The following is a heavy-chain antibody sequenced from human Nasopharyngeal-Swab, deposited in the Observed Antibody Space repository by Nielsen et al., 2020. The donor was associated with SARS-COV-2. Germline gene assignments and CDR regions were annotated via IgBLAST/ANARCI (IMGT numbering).Heavy chain of an antibody. D-gene: IGHD4-17*01. CDR3: ARDAPAHYGAFY. J-gene: IGHJ4*02. Sequence: VRQAGKGLEWVAVISYDGSNKNFADSVKGRFTVSRDNSNNTLYLQMNSLRAEGTAMYYCARDAPAHYGAFYWGRGTLVTVSS. V-gene: IGHV3-30*03. CDR2: ISYDGSNK.